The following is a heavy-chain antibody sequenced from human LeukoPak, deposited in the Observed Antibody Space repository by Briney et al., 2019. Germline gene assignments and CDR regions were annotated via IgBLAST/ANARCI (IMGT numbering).Heavy chain of an antibody. CDR1: GGSFSGYY. Sequence: KPSETLSLTCAVYGGSFSGYYWSWIRQPPGKGLEWIGEINHSGSTNYNPSLKSRVTISVDTSKNQFSLKLSSVTAADTAVYYCARVEYYDFWSGYYKFDYWGQGTLVTVSS. CDR2: INHSGST. CDR3: ARVEYYDFWSGYYKFDY. J-gene: IGHJ4*02. V-gene: IGHV4-34*01. D-gene: IGHD3-3*01.